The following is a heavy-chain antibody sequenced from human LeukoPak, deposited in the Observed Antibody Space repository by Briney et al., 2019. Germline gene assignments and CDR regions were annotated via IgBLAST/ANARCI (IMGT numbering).Heavy chain of an antibody. CDR1: GGSISDYY. J-gene: IGHJ4*02. D-gene: IGHD6-6*01. V-gene: IGHV4-59*01. Sequence: SETLSLTCTVSGGSISDYYWSWIRQPPGKGLEWIGYVYYSGSTSYNPSLMSRVTISVDTSKNQFSLKVSSVTAADTALYYCARGHLVFAYWGQGTLVTVSS. CDR3: ARGHLVFAY. CDR2: VYYSGST.